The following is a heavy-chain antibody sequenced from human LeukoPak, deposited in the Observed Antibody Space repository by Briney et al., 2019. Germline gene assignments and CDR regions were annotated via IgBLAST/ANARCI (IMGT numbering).Heavy chain of an antibody. V-gene: IGHV4-59*01. CDR1: GGFISSYY. CDR2: IYYSGST. D-gene: IGHD3-3*01. CDR3: ARDTFWSGYFDY. Sequence: SETLSLTCTVSGGFISSYYWSWIRQPPGKGLEWIGYIYYSGSTNYNPSLKSRVTISVDTSKNQFSLKLSSVTAADTAVYYCARDTFWSGYFDYWGQGTLVTVSS. J-gene: IGHJ4*02.